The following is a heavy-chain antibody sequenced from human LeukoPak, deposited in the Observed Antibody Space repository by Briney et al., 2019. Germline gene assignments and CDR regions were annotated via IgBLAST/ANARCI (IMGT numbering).Heavy chain of an antibody. CDR2: IYYSGST. J-gene: IGHJ4*02. Sequence: PSETLSLTCTVSGGSISSYYWSWIRQPPGKGLEWIGYIYYSGSTSYNPSLKSRVTISVDTSKNQFSLKLTSVTATDTAVYYCARAKRHYDILTGYSLYYFDYWGQGTLVTVSS. D-gene: IGHD3-9*01. CDR1: GGSISSYY. CDR3: ARAKRHYDILTGYSLYYFDY. V-gene: IGHV4-59*08.